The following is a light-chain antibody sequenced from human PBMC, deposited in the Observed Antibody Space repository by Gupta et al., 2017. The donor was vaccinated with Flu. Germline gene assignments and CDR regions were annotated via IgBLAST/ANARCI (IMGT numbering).Light chain of an antibody. CDR3: CSSAGAGAFVV. Sequence: QSALTQPASVSGSPGQSITISCTGTIGSVGSYNLVSWYQQHPGEAPKLMIYEGNKRPSGISNRFSGSKSGNTASLTISGLQAEDEADYYCCSSAGAGAFVVFGGGTRLTVL. CDR2: EGN. V-gene: IGLV2-23*03. J-gene: IGLJ2*01. CDR1: IGSVGSYNL.